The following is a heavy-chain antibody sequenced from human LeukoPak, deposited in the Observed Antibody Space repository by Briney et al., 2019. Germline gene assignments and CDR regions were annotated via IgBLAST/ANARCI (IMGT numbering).Heavy chain of an antibody. J-gene: IGHJ4*02. CDR1: GGSFSGYY. V-gene: IGHV4-34*01. D-gene: IGHD7-27*01. CDR2: INHSGST. Sequence: PSETLSLTCAVYGGSFSGYYWSWIRQPPGKGLEWIGEINHSGSTNYNPSLKSRVTISVDTSKNQFSLKLSSVTAADTAVYYCARESSTLLGTSFDYWGRGTLVTVSS. CDR3: ARESSTLLGTSFDY.